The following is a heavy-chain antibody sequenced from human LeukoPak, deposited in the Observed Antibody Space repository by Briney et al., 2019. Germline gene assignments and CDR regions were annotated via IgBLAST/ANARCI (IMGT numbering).Heavy chain of an antibody. CDR3: ARSRVAAAAINWFDP. CDR1: GGSISSGGYY. Sequence: SQTLSLTCTVSGGSISSGGYYWSWIRQHPGKGLEWIGYIYYSGSTYYNPSLKSRVTISVDTSKNQFSLKLSSLTAADTAVYYCARSRVAAAAINWFDPWGQGTLVTVSS. D-gene: IGHD6-13*01. CDR2: IYYSGST. J-gene: IGHJ5*02. V-gene: IGHV4-31*03.